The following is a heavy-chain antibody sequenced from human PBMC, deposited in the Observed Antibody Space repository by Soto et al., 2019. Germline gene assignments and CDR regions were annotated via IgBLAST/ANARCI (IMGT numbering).Heavy chain of an antibody. CDR1: GGTFSSYA. CDR3: ASAIVGVVAATRGLDAFDI. V-gene: IGHV1-69*06. D-gene: IGHD2-15*01. Sequence: QVQLVQSGAEVKKPGSSVKVSCKASGGTFSSYAISWVRQAPGQGLEWMGGIIPIFGTANYAQKFQGRVTITADKSTSTAYMELSSLRSEDTAVYYCASAIVGVVAATRGLDAFDIWGQGTMVTVSS. J-gene: IGHJ3*02. CDR2: IIPIFGTA.